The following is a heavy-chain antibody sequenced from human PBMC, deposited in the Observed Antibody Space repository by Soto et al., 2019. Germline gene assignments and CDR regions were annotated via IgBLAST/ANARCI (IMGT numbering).Heavy chain of an antibody. D-gene: IGHD3-22*01. CDR1: GFTFSTFW. CDR2: INQDGSAK. CDR3: ARDPFHDSKGLFDY. Sequence: GGSLRLSGAASGFTFSTFWMHWVRQAPGKGLEWVASINQDGSAKYHVDSVKGRFTISRGNAKNSLYLQMSSLRVEDTALYSCARDPFHDSKGLFDYWGQGTLVTVSS. V-gene: IGHV3-7*01. J-gene: IGHJ4*02.